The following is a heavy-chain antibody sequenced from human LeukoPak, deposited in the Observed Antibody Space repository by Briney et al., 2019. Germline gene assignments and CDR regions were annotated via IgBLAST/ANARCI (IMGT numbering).Heavy chain of an antibody. V-gene: IGHV4-39*01. CDR1: GGSISSSNYY. CDR3: ARHYRP. J-gene: IGHJ4*02. D-gene: IGHD1-26*01. Sequence: SEALSLTCAVSGGSISSSNYYWGWIRQPPGQGLEWIGSIYYSGNTYYNPSLKSRVTISVDTSKNQFSLKLSSVTATDTAVYYCARHYRPWGQGTLVTVSS. CDR2: IYYSGNT.